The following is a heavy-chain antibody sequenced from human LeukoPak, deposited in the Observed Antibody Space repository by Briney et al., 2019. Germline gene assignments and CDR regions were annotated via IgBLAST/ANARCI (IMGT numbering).Heavy chain of an antibody. CDR3: ARGRSFGVVIGYYYYMDV. D-gene: IGHD3-3*01. J-gene: IGHJ6*03. V-gene: IGHV1-8*03. Sequence: VASVKVSCKASGYTFTGYYMHWVRQATGQGLEWMGWMNPNSGNTGYAQQFQGRVTITRNTSISTAYMELSSLRSEDTAVYYCARGRSFGVVIGYYYYMDVWGKGATVTVSS. CDR1: GYTFTGYY. CDR2: MNPNSGNT.